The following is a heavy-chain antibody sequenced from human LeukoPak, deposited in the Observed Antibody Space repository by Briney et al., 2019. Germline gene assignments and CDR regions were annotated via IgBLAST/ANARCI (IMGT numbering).Heavy chain of an antibody. V-gene: IGHV3-21*01. CDR3: ARGAEGIAASDSSFDP. D-gene: IGHD6-13*01. Sequence: GGSLRLSCAASGFTFSSHSMNWVRQAPGKGLEWVSSISTSSSYIHYADSMKGRITISRDNAKKLLYLQVNSLRAEDTAVYYCARGAEGIAASDSSFDPWGQGTLVTVSS. CDR1: GFTFSSHS. J-gene: IGHJ5*02. CDR2: ISTSSSYI.